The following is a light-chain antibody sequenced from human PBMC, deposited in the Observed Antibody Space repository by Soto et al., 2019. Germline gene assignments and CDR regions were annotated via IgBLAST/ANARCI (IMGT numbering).Light chain of an antibody. J-gene: IGLJ3*02. CDR1: NSNIGSNI. Sequence: QSVLTQPPSASGTPGQRVTISCSGSNSNIGSNIVNWYQQLPGPAPKLLIHSNDQRPSGVPDRFAGSKSGTSASLAISGLQSEDEADYYCAAWDDSVNGPVFGGGTKLTV. CDR3: AAWDDSVNGPV. CDR2: SND. V-gene: IGLV1-44*01.